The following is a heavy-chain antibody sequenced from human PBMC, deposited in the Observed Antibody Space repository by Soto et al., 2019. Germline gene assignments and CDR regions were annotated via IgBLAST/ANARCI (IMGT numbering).Heavy chain of an antibody. CDR1: GFTFSSYW. V-gene: IGHV3-74*03. J-gene: IGHJ4*02. CDR2: IKSDGSGT. Sequence: EVQLVESGGGLVQPGGSLTLSCAASGFTFSSYWMHWVRQAPGKGLVWVSRIKSDGSGTMYADSVMGRSTISRENVRNTLDLQMNSLRLEDTAVCFCVRGAGSESDGNGYLGRHWGEGTMVTVS. CDR3: VRGAGSESDGNGYLGRH. D-gene: IGHD5-18*01.